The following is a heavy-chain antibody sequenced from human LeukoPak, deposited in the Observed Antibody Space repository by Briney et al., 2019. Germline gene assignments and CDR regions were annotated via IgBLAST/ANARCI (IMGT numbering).Heavy chain of an antibody. CDR1: GSTISANY. D-gene: IGHD5-18*01. CDR2: INSDGTST. V-gene: IGHV3-74*01. CDR3: ARDSGRGYSQGYHQY. J-gene: IGHJ4*02. Sequence: GGSLRLSCAVSGSTISANYMHWIRQAPGKGLVWVSRINSDGTSTTYADSVKGRFTISRDNSQNTLYLQLTSLRVEDTAMYYCARDSGRGYSQGYHQYWGQGTLVIVSS.